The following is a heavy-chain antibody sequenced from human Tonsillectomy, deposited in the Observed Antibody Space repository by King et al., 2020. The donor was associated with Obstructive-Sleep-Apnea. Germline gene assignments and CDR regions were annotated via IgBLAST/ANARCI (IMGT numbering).Heavy chain of an antibody. Sequence: VQLTQWGAGLLKPSETLSLTCAVYDGSFSAYYWSWIRQPPGKGLEWIGEISHSGSTKYNPSLESRVTILVDTSKNQFSLKLISVTAADTAVYYCARGGFGEPLDYWGQGTLVTVSS. CDR2: ISHSGST. J-gene: IGHJ4*02. D-gene: IGHD3-10*01. V-gene: IGHV4-34*01. CDR3: ARGGFGEPLDY. CDR1: DGSFSAYY.